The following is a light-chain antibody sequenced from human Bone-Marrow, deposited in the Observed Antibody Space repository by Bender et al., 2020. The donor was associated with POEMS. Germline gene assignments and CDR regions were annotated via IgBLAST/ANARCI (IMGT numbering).Light chain of an antibody. CDR3: SSYAGGDNYV. V-gene: IGLV2-11*01. J-gene: IGLJ1*01. CDR1: SSDVGASNY. CDR2: EVS. Sequence: QSALTQPRSVSGSPGQSVTISCTGTSSDVGASNYVSWYQQRPGKVPKVMIYEVSKRPSGVPDRFSGSKSGNTASLTVSGLQSEDEADYYCSSYAGGDNYVFGTGTKVTVL.